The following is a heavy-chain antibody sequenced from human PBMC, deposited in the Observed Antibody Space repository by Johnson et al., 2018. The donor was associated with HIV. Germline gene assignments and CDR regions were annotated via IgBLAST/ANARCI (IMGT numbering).Heavy chain of an antibody. Sequence: VQLVESVGGLVQPGGSLRLSCAASGFTVSSNYMSWVRQAPGKGLESVSVVYSGGTTHYADSVKGRSTISRDNSKNTLYLQMNSLRAEDTAVYYCTRRSPYDAFDIWGQGTMVTVSS. CDR1: GFTVSSNY. CDR2: VYSGGTT. CDR3: TRRSPYDAFDI. V-gene: IGHV3-66*02. J-gene: IGHJ3*02.